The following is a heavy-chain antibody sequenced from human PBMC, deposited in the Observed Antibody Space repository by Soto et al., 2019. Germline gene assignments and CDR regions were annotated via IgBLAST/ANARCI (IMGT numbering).Heavy chain of an antibody. CDR2: ISGSGGST. Sequence: GGSLRLSCAASGFTFSTYAMSWVRQAPGKGLEWVSAISGSGGSTYYADSVKGRFTISRDNSKNTLYLQMNSLRAEDTAVYYCAKNPGYYYDSTGYHFDYWGQGTLVTVSS. D-gene: IGHD3-22*01. CDR3: AKNPGYYYDSTGYHFDY. V-gene: IGHV3-23*01. J-gene: IGHJ4*02. CDR1: GFTFSTYA.